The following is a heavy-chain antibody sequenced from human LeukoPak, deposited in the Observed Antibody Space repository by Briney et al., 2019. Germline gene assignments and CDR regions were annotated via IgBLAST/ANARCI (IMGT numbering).Heavy chain of an antibody. V-gene: IGHV4-34*01. Sequence: SETLSLACAVYGGSFSGYYWSWIRQPPGKGLEWIGEINHSGSTNYNPSLKSRVTISVDTSKNQFSLKLSSVTAADTAVYYCARTYSSSWYYWFDPWGQGTLVTVSS. CDR1: GGSFSGYY. J-gene: IGHJ5*02. CDR3: ARTYSSSWYYWFDP. CDR2: INHSGST. D-gene: IGHD6-13*01.